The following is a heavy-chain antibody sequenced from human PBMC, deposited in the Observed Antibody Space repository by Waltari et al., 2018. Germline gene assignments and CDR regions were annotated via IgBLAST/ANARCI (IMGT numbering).Heavy chain of an antibody. J-gene: IGHJ4*02. Sequence: EVQLVESGGGLVKPGGSLRLSCAASGFTFSSYSMNVVRQAPGKGLEWVSSISSISSYIYYADSVKGRFTISRDNAKNSLYLQMNSLRAEDTAVYYCARALTGTTPFDYWGQGTLVTVSS. CDR1: GFTFSSYS. V-gene: IGHV3-21*01. CDR3: ARALTGTTPFDY. D-gene: IGHD1-7*01. CDR2: ISSISSYI.